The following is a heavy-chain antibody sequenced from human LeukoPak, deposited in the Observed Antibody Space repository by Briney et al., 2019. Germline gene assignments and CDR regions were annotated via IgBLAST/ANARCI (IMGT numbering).Heavy chain of an antibody. CDR2: TSSDLNVK. V-gene: IGHV3-30-3*01. D-gene: IGHD3-9*01. CDR3: ATDLILTGYYSGDY. CDR1: GFTFRNYV. J-gene: IGHJ4*02. Sequence: GGSLRLSCAASGFTFRNYVIHWVRQAPGKGLEWVAVTSSDLNVKLYADSVKGRFTISRDDSKNTLYLQLNSLRAEDTAVYYCATDLILTGYYSGDYWGQGTLVTVSS.